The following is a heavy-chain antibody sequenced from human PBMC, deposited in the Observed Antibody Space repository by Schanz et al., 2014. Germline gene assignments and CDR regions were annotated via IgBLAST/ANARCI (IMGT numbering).Heavy chain of an antibody. CDR2: ISDSGDST. CDR3: AKVAPAATCLDS. CDR1: GFTFSDYY. V-gene: IGHV3-11*01. Sequence: QVQLVESGGGLVQPGGSLRLSCAASGFTFSDYYMTWIRQAPGKGLEWVSDISDSGDSTHYADSVKGRFTISRDNAKISLFLQMNSLSAEDTAVYYCAKVAPAATCLDSWGLGTLVTVSS. J-gene: IGHJ4*02. D-gene: IGHD2-2*01.